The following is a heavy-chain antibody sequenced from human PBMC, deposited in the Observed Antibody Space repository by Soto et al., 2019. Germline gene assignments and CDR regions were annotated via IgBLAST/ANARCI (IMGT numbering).Heavy chain of an antibody. D-gene: IGHD5-18*01. J-gene: IGHJ3*02. CDR2: IYHSGST. Sequence: PSETLSLTCAVSGCSISSGGDSWSWIRQPPGKGLEWIGYIYHSGSTYYNPSLKSRVTISVDRSKSQFSLKLSSVTAADTAVYYCARVWGYSYGLASDIWGQGTMVTVSS. CDR3: ARVWGYSYGLASDI. CDR1: GCSISSGGDS. V-gene: IGHV4-30-2*01.